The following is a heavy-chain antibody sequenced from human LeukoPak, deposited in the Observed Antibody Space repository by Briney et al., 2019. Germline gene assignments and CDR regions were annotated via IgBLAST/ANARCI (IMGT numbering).Heavy chain of an antibody. CDR1: AFTFSSYS. V-gene: IGHV3-21*01. CDR2: ISSSSSYI. Sequence: GGSLRLSCAASAFTFSSYSMNWVRQAPGKGLEWVSSISSSSSYIYYADSVKGRFTISRDNAKNSLYLQMNSLRAEDTAVYYCARDLYDSSGDVDYWGQGTLVTVSS. CDR3: ARDLYDSSGDVDY. D-gene: IGHD3-22*01. J-gene: IGHJ4*02.